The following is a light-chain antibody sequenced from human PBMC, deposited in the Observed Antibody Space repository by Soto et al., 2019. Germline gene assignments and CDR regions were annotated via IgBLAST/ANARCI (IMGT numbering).Light chain of an antibody. Sequence: QSALTQPASVSGSPGQSITISCTGTSSDVGGYNYVSWYQQHPGKAPKLMIYDVSNRPSGVSSRFSGSKSGNTASLSISGLQPEDEADYYCSSYTISSPVVFGGGTQLTVL. CDR2: DVS. CDR1: SSDVGGYNY. V-gene: IGLV2-14*01. J-gene: IGLJ2*01. CDR3: SSYTISSPVV.